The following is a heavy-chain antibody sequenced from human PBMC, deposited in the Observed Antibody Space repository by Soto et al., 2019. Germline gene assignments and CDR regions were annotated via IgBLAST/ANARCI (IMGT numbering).Heavy chain of an antibody. V-gene: IGHV4-59*03. CDR3: AIYFRLPFYYYVLYA. CDR1: GGSISNYY. D-gene: IGHD3-9*01. Sequence: SETLSLTCTVSGGSISNYYWSWIRQPPGKGLEWIGYIFYSGSTNYNPSLKSRVTISADTSKNQFSLKLSSVTAADTAVYYCAIYFRLPFYYYVLYAWGKGTTVTVSS. J-gene: IGHJ6*04. CDR2: IFYSGST.